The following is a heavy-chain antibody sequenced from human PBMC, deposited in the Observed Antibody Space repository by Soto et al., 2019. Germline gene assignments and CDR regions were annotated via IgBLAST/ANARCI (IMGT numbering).Heavy chain of an antibody. Sequence: TLSLTCAVSVGSISSGGYSWSWIRQPPGKGLEWIGYIYHSGSTYYNPSLKSRVTISVDRSKNQFSLKLSSVTAADTAVYYCARCSPYYYDSSGLFDYWGQGTLVTVSS. CDR2: IYHSGST. V-gene: IGHV4-30-2*01. CDR3: ARCSPYYYDSSGLFDY. J-gene: IGHJ4*02. CDR1: VGSISSGGYS. D-gene: IGHD3-22*01.